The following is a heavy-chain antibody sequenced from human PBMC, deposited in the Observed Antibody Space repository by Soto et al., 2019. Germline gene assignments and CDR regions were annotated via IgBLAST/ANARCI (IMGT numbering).Heavy chain of an antibody. V-gene: IGHV1-58*02. Sequence: VASVKVSCKTSGFTFTSSAMQWVRQARGHRLEWIGWIVVGSGHTNYAQKFQERVTITRDMSTSTAYMELSSLRSEDTAMYYCAAASSTSGGYYGMDVWGQGTTVTVSS. D-gene: IGHD2-2*01. CDR1: GFTFTSSA. J-gene: IGHJ6*01. CDR2: IVVGSGHT. CDR3: AAASSTSGGYYGMDV.